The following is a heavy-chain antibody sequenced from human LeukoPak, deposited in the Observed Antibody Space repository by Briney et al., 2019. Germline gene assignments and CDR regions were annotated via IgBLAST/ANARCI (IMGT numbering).Heavy chain of an antibody. CDR3: ARAGAERFGVPAAGYYYYYMDV. CDR2: INHSGST. Sequence: PSETLSLTCAVYGGSFSGYYWSWIRQPPGKGLEWIGEINHSGSTNYNPSLKSRVTISVDTYKNQFSLKLSSVTAADTAVYYCARAGAERFGVPAAGYYYYYMDVWGKGTTVTVSS. V-gene: IGHV4-34*01. CDR1: GGSFSGYY. J-gene: IGHJ6*03. D-gene: IGHD2-2*01.